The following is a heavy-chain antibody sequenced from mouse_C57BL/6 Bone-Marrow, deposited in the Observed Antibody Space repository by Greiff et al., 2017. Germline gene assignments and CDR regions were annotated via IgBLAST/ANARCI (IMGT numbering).Heavy chain of an antibody. Sequence: DVKLVESGAELVRPGASVKLSCTASGFNIKDDYMHWVKQRPEQGLEWIGWIDPENGDTEYASKFQGKATITADTSSNTAYLQLSSLTSEDTAVYYCTGSNYAWFAYWGQGTLVTVSA. CDR2: IDPENGDT. J-gene: IGHJ3*01. D-gene: IGHD2-5*01. CDR1: GFNIKDDY. V-gene: IGHV14-4*01. CDR3: TGSNYAWFAY.